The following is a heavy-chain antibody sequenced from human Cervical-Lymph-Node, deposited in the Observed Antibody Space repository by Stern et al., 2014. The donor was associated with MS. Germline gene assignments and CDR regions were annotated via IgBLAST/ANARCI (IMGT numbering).Heavy chain of an antibody. CDR1: GYKFTNYY. CDR2: SNPSGDST. V-gene: IGHV1-46*01. CDR3: SSGRLGY. Sequence: VQLVQSGAEVKKPGASVKISCKAPGYKFTNYYIHWMRQAPGQGPEWMGRSNPSGDSTTYAQKFQGRVTMTRDTSTSTVYMELSRLRSEDAAVYYCSSGRLGYWGQGTQVTGSS. J-gene: IGHJ4*02.